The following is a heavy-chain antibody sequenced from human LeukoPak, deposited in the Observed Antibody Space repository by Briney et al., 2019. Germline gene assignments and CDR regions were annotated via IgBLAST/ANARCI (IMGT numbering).Heavy chain of an antibody. CDR2: ISGSGGST. V-gene: IGHV3-23*01. Sequence: GGSLRLSCAASGFTFSSYVMSWVRQAPGKGLEWVSAISGSGGSTYYADSVKGRFTISRDNSKNTLYLQMNSLRAEDTAVYYCAKLGVRGVITPIDYWGQGTLVTVSS. J-gene: IGHJ4*02. CDR1: GFTFSSYV. D-gene: IGHD3-10*02. CDR3: AKLGVRGVITPIDY.